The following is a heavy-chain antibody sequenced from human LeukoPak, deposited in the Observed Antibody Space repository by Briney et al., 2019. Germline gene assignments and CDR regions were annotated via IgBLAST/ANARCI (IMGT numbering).Heavy chain of an antibody. CDR3: ARDNPEMATIED. CDR2: INDSGIP. V-gene: IGHV4-34*01. CDR1: GGSFSGYF. Sequence: SESLSLTCAVYGGSFSGYFYSWVRQPPGKGLEWVGEINDSGIPNYNPSLKSRVTISVDTSSNQFSLKLTSVTAADTAVYYCARDNPEMATIEDWGQGTLVTVSS. J-gene: IGHJ4*02. D-gene: IGHD5-24*01.